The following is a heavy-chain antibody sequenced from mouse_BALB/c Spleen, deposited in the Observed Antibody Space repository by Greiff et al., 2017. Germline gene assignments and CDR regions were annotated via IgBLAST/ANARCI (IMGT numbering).Heavy chain of an antibody. CDR3: ARQNYRYDEGAWFAY. Sequence: EVQLMESGGGLVKLGGSLKLSCAASGFTFSSYYMSWVRQTPEKRLELVAAINSNGGSTYYPDTVKGRFTISRDNAKNTLYLQMSSLKSEDTALYYCARQNYRYDEGAWFAYWGQGTLVTVSA. V-gene: IGHV5-6-2*01. CDR1: GFTFSSYY. CDR2: INSNGGST. D-gene: IGHD2-14*01. J-gene: IGHJ3*01.